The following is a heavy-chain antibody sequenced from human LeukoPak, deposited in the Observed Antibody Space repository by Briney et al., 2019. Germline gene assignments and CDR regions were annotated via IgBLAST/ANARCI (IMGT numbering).Heavy chain of an antibody. CDR1: GFTFSSDW. CDR2: IKQDGSEK. D-gene: IGHD3-10*01. V-gene: IGHV3-7*03. Sequence: GGPLRLSCAAAGFTFSSDWMNWVRQAPGKGLEWVANIKQDGSEKYYVDSVKGRFTISRDNAKNSLYLQMNSLRAEDTAVYYCARDPDMVRGVNFDYWGQGTLVTVSS. CDR3: ARDPDMVRGVNFDY. J-gene: IGHJ4*02.